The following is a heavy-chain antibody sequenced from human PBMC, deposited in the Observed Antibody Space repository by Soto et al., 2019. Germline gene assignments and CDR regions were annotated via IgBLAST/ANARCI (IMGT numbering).Heavy chain of an antibody. V-gene: IGHV1-69*01. CDR2: IIPIFGTA. D-gene: IGHD1-1*01. CDR3: TRDPSRNVPFYSYATMDV. CDR1: GGTFSSYA. J-gene: IGHJ6*02. Sequence: QVQLVQSGAEVKKPGSSVNVSCKASGGTFSSYAISWVRQAPGQGLEWMGGIIPIFGTANYAQKFQGRVTITADESTSTAYLELSSLRSEDMVVYYCTRDPSRNVPFYSYATMDVRRHSTTVTVSS.